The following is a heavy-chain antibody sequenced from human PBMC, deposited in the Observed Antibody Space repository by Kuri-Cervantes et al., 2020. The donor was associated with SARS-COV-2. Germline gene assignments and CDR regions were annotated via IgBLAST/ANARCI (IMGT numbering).Heavy chain of an antibody. V-gene: IGHV3-73*01. J-gene: IGHJ6*02. CDR3: TSRTMDV. CDR1: GFNFSGSA. Sequence: GESLKISCAASGFNFSGSAMPWVRQASGKGLEWVGRIRSKANSYATAYAASVKGRFTISRDDSKNTAYLQMNSLKTEDTAVYYCTSRTMDVWGQGTTVTVSS. CDR2: IRSKANSYAT.